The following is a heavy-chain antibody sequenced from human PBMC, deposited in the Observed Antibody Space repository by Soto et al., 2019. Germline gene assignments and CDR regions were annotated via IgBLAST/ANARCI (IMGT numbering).Heavy chain of an antibody. Sequence: EMQLVESGGGLVQPGGSLRLSCAASGFTFSTYSMNWVRKAPGKGLEWISYITSSSTTIFYADSVKGRFTISRDNAKNSLYLQMNSLRDDDTSVYYCARDNGIAGSFDPWGQGTLVTVSS. D-gene: IGHD6-13*01. CDR2: ITSSSTTI. CDR1: GFTFSTYS. CDR3: ARDNGIAGSFDP. J-gene: IGHJ5*02. V-gene: IGHV3-48*02.